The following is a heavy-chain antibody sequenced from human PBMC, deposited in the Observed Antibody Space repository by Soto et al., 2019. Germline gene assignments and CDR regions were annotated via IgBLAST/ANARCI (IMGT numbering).Heavy chain of an antibody. CDR1: GFTFSIYA. Sequence: EVQLLESGGGLVQPGGSLRLSCAAAGFTFSIYAMSWVRQAPGKGLEWVSAISGSGGSTYYADSLKGRFTISRDNSKNTLYLQMTGLRATDTDVYYCAKATRGGAATLIRDYWGQGTLVTVSS. D-gene: IGHD6-13*01. CDR2: ISGSGGST. CDR3: AKATRGGAATLIRDY. J-gene: IGHJ4*02. V-gene: IGHV3-23*01.